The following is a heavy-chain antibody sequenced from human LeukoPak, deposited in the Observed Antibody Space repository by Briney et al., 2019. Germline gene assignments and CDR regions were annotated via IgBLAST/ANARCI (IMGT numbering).Heavy chain of an antibody. D-gene: IGHD3-22*01. CDR2: MYYSGST. V-gene: IGHV4-30-4*08. J-gene: IGHJ5*02. CDR1: GGSISSGGYS. CDR3: ARPYYYDSRIDP. Sequence: SQTLSLTCAVSGGSISSGGYSWSWIRQPPGKGLEWIGYMYYSGSTYYNPSLKSRATISVDTSKNQFSLKLSSVTAADTAVYYCARPYYYDSRIDPWGQGTLVTVSS.